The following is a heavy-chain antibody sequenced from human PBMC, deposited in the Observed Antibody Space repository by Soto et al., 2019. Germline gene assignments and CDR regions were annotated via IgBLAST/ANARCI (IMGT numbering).Heavy chain of an antibody. CDR1: GFTFSSYA. CDR3: AQDRGKETGDY. CDR2: ISGSGGST. D-gene: IGHD6-25*01. Sequence: EVQLLESGGGLVQPGGSLRLSCAASGFTFSSYAMSWVRQAPGKGLEWVSAISGSGGSTYYADSVKGRFTISRHNDKNTLYLQMNSLRAEDTAVYYCAQDRGKETGDYWGQGTLVTVSS. J-gene: IGHJ4*02. V-gene: IGHV3-23*01.